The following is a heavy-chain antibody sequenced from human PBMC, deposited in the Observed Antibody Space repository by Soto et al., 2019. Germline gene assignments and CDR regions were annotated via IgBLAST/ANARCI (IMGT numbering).Heavy chain of an antibody. CDR2: ISSNGGST. D-gene: IGHD6-13*01. CDR3: VKSRRPSIQQQLVLTFDP. Sequence: PGGPLRLSCSASGFTFSSYAMHWVRQAPGKGLEYVSAISSNGGSTYYADSVKGRFTISRDNSKNTLYLQMSSLRAEDTAVYYCVKSRRPSIQQQLVLTFDPWGQGTLVTVSS. V-gene: IGHV3-64D*06. CDR1: GFTFSSYA. J-gene: IGHJ5*02.